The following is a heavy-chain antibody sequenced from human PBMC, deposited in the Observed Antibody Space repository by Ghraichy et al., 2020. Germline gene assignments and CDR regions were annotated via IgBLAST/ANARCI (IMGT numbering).Heavy chain of an antibody. Sequence: PSVKVSCKASGYTFTGYYMHWVRQAPGQGLEWMGRINPNSGGTNYAQKFQGRVTMTRDTSISTAYMELSRLRSDDTAVYYCARDHPYYYDSSGTFDYWGQGTLVTVSS. CDR3: ARDHPYYYDSSGTFDY. V-gene: IGHV1-2*06. J-gene: IGHJ4*02. D-gene: IGHD3-22*01. CDR1: GYTFTGYY. CDR2: INPNSGGT.